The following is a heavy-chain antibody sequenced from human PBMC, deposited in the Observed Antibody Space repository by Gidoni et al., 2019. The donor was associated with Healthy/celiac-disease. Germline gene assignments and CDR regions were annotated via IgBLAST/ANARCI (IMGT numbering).Heavy chain of an antibody. Sequence: QVQLQESGPGLVKPSATLSLTCTVSGGPISSYYWSWIRQPPGKGLEWIGYIYYSGSTNYNPSLKSRVTISVDTSKNQFSLKLSSVTAADTAVYYCAREDSSGWYYAFDIWGQGTMVTVSS. D-gene: IGHD6-19*01. CDR2: IYYSGST. CDR3: AREDSSGWYYAFDI. V-gene: IGHV4-59*01. CDR1: GGPISSYY. J-gene: IGHJ3*02.